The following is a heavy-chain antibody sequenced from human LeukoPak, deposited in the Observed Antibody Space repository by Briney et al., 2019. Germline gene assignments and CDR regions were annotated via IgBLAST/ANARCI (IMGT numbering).Heavy chain of an antibody. CDR1: GGSISSGSYY. CDR3: ARDSGSHHRSGSYYY. J-gene: IGHJ4*02. Sequence: SETLSLTCTVSGGSISSGSYYWSWIRQPAGKGLEWIGRIYTSGSTNYNPSLKSRVTISVDTSKNQFSLKLSSVTAADTAVYYCARDSGSHHRSGSYYYWGQGTLVTVSS. D-gene: IGHD1-26*01. V-gene: IGHV4-61*02. CDR2: IYTSGST.